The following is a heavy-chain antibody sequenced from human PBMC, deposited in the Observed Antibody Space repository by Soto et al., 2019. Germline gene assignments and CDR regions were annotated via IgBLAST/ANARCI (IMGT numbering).Heavy chain of an antibody. J-gene: IGHJ6*02. V-gene: IGHV1-69*02. CDR1: GGTFSSYT. Sequence: QVQLVQSGAEVKKPGSSVKVSCKASGGTFSSYTISWVRQAPGQGLEWMGRIIPILGIANYAQKFQGRVTITADNCTSTAYMEGSSLSSEDTAVYYWARSLYYYGSGSLAYGMAVWGQGTTVTVSS. CDR2: IIPILGIA. D-gene: IGHD3-10*01. CDR3: ARSLYYYGSGSLAYGMAV.